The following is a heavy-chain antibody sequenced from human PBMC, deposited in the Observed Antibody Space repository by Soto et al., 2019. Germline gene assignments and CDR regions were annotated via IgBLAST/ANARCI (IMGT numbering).Heavy chain of an antibody. J-gene: IGHJ4*02. Sequence: ASVKVSCKASGYTFTSYGISWVRQAPGQGLEWMGWISAYNGNTNYAQKLQGRVTMTTDTSTSTAYMELRSLRSDDTAVYYCARDVSCSSTSCSSADFDYWGQGTLVTV. CDR1: GYTFTSYG. V-gene: IGHV1-18*04. CDR2: ISAYNGNT. CDR3: ARDVSCSSTSCSSADFDY. D-gene: IGHD2-2*01.